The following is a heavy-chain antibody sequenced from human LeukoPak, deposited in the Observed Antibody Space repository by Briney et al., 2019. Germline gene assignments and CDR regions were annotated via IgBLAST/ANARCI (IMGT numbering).Heavy chain of an antibody. V-gene: IGHV3-23*01. D-gene: IGHD2-2*03. CDR2: TSRSSGA. Sequence: GGSLRLSCVGSGFTFSAYDMQWVRQAPGKGLEWVSGTSRSSGAHYTDSVKGRFTISRDNSKDTLYQQMDSLRAEDTAVYYCAQGGYFAFDMWGQGTMVTVSS. CDR3: AQGGYFAFDM. J-gene: IGHJ3*02. CDR1: GFTFSAYD.